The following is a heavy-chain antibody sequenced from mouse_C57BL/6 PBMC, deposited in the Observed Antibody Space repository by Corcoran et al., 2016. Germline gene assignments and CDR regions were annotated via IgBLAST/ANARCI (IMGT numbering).Heavy chain of an antibody. Sequence: EVQLQQSGPELVKPGASVKIPCKASGYTFTDYNMDWVKQSHGKSLEWIGDINPNNGGTIYNQKFKGKATLTVDKSSSTAYMELRSLTSEDTAVYYCARGFVLRRYWYFDVWGTGTTVTVSS. D-gene: IGHD1-2*01. V-gene: IGHV1-18*01. CDR2: INPNNGGT. CDR1: GYTFTDYN. CDR3: ARGFVLRRYWYFDV. J-gene: IGHJ1*03.